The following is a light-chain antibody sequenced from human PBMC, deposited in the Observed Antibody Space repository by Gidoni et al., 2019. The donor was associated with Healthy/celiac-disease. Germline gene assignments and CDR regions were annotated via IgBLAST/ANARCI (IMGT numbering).Light chain of an antibody. Sequence: FDASNLETGVPSRFSVSGSGKDFTFTISSLQPADIATSYCQQYDNPWTFGQGTKVEF. J-gene: IGKJ1*01. CDR3: QQYDNPWT. V-gene: IGKV1-33*01. CDR2: DAS.